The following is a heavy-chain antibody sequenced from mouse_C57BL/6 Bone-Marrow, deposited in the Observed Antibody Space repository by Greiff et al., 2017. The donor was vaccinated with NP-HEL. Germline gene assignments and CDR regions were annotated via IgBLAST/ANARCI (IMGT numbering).Heavy chain of an antibody. CDR1: GFTFSSYA. CDR2: ISSGGDYI. Sequence: EVQGVESGEGLVKPGGSLKLSCAASGFTFSSYAMSWVRQTPEKRLEWVAYISSGGDYIYYADTVKGRFTISRDNARNTLYLQMSSLKSEDTAMYYCTRDIFYYGSNYAMDYWGQGTSVTVSS. V-gene: IGHV5-9-1*02. D-gene: IGHD1-1*01. CDR3: TRDIFYYGSNYAMDY. J-gene: IGHJ4*01.